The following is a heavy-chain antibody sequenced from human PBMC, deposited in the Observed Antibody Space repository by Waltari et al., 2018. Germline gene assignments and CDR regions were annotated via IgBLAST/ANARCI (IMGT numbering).Heavy chain of an antibody. CDR3: ARDGSSWPFDY. D-gene: IGHD6-13*01. J-gene: IGHJ4*02. V-gene: IGHV3-21*01. CDR1: GFTFSSYS. Sequence: EVQLVESGGGLVKPGGSLRLSCAASGFTFSSYSMNWVRQAPGKGLGWVSSISSSSSYIYYADSVKGRFTISRDNAKNSLYLQMNSLRAEDTAVYYCARDGSSWPFDYWGQGTLVTVSS. CDR2: ISSSSSYI.